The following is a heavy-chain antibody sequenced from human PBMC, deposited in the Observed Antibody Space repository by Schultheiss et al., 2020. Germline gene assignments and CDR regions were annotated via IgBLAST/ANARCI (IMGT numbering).Heavy chain of an antibody. J-gene: IGHJ4*02. CDR2: INHSGST. V-gene: IGHV4-30-4*08. CDR1: GGSISSGGYY. Sequence: SETLSLTCTVSGGSISSGGYYWSWIRQPPGKGLEWIGEINHSGSTNYNPSLKSRVTISVDTSKNQFSLKLSSVTAADTAVYYCARGYCSGGSCYELYYFDYWGQGTLVTVSS. D-gene: IGHD2-15*01. CDR3: ARGYCSGGSCYELYYFDY.